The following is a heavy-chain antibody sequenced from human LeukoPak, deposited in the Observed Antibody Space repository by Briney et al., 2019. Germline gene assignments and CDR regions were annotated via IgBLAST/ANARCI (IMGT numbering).Heavy chain of an antibody. J-gene: IGHJ4*02. V-gene: IGHV3-74*01. Sequence: TGGSLRLSCAVSGFTFSSYWMHWVRQAPGKGLVWVSRIDRDGSRINYADSVKGRFTISRDNGKNTLFLQMNSLRAGDAAVYYCVRGNDYGGPHYWGQGTLVTVSS. CDR1: GFTFSSYW. D-gene: IGHD4-23*01. CDR2: IDRDGSRI. CDR3: VRGNDYGGPHY.